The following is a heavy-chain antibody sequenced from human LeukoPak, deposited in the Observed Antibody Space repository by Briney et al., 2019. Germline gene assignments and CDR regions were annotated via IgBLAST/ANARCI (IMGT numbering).Heavy chain of an antibody. J-gene: IGHJ6*03. CDR1: GGSISSYY. V-gene: IGHV4-59*01. Sequence: SETLSLTCTVSGGSISSYYWSWIRQPPGKGLEWLGYIYYSGSTNYYSALKSRVTISVDTSKNQFSLKLSSVSAADTAVYYCARTTEGGYTYGYFHYYYMDVWGKGTTATISS. CDR2: IYYSGST. CDR3: ARTTEGGYTYGYFHYYYMDV. D-gene: IGHD5-18*01.